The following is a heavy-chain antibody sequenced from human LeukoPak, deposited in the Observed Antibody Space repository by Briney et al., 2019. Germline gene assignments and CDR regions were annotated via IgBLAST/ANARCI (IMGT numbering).Heavy chain of an antibody. Sequence: SVKVSFKASGGTFNSYAISWVRPAPGQGLEWMGRIIPIFGTANYSQKFQGRVTITTDESTSTAYMELSSLRSEDTAVYYCAISGYYYGSGRYLPFDHWGQGTLVTVSS. V-gene: IGHV1-69*05. CDR2: IIPIFGTA. D-gene: IGHD3-10*01. CDR1: GGTFNSYA. CDR3: AISGYYYGSGRYLPFDH. J-gene: IGHJ4*02.